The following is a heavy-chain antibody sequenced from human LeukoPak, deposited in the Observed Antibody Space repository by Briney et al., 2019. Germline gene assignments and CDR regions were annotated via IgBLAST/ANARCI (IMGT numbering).Heavy chain of an antibody. Sequence: GGSLRLSCAASGFTFSSYAMSWVRQDPGKGLEWVSAISGSGGSTYYADSVKGRFTISRDNSKNTLYLQMNSLRAEDTAVYYCAKEATSSSWIDYYYGMDVWGQGTTVTVSS. J-gene: IGHJ6*02. CDR3: AKEATSSSWIDYYYGMDV. CDR2: ISGSGGST. CDR1: GFTFSSYA. V-gene: IGHV3-23*01. D-gene: IGHD6-13*01.